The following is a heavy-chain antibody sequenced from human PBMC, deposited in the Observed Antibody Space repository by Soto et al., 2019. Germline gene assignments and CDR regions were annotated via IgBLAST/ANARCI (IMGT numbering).Heavy chain of an antibody. CDR2: IIDSGAST. J-gene: IGHJ6*02. Sequence: EVQLLESGGGLVQPGGSLRLSCAASGFTFSSCAMGWVRQAPGKGLEWVSDIIDSGASTYYADSVKGRFTISRDNSKSTLYLQMNSLRAEDTALYYCSKGRSYYYCYGVDVWGPGTTVTVSS. CDR3: SKGRSYYYCYGVDV. V-gene: IGHV3-23*01. CDR1: GFTFSSCA.